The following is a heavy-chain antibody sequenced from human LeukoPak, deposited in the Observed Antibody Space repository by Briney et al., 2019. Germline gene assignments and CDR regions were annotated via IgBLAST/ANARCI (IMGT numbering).Heavy chain of an antibody. Sequence: ASVKVSCKASGYTFTSYGISWVRQAPGQGLEWMGWISAYNGNTNYAQKLQGRVTMTTDTSTSTAYMELRSLRSDDTAVYYCARVRDSSSWSDEYYLDYWGQGTLVTVSS. CDR1: GYTFTSYG. D-gene: IGHD6-13*01. CDR3: ARVRDSSSWSDEYYLDY. J-gene: IGHJ4*02. V-gene: IGHV1-18*01. CDR2: ISAYNGNT.